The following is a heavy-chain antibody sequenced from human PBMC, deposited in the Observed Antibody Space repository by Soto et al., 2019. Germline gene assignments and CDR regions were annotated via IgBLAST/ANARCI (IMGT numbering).Heavy chain of an antibody. Sequence: QVQLVQSGAEVKKPGSSVNVSCEASGGTFSSYSLAWVRQAPGQGLEWMGGIIPIFGTPIYAQKFQGRVTITADEAKRTVYMELSSLRSEDTAVYYCARVGLTKWTTHFFDYWGQGTLVTVSS. V-gene: IGHV1-69*12. CDR3: ARVGLTKWTTHFFDY. CDR2: IIPIFGTP. CDR1: GGTFSSYS. J-gene: IGHJ4*02. D-gene: IGHD2-15*01.